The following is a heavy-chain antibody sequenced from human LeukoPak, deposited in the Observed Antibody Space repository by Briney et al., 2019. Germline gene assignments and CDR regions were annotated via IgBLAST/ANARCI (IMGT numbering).Heavy chain of an antibody. V-gene: IGHV3-48*03. CDR3: ARDRGGSDYGY. J-gene: IGHJ4*02. CDR1: GFTFSSYE. D-gene: IGHD1-26*01. Sequence: PGGSLRLSCAASGFTFSSYEMNWVRQAPGKGLEWASYISSSGSTIYYADSVKGRFTISRDNAKNSLYLKMNSLRAEDTAVYYCARDRGGSDYGYWGQGTLVTVSS. CDR2: ISSSGSTI.